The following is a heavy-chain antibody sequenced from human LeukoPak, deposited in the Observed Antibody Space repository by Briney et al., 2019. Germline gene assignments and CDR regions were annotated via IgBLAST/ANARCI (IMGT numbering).Heavy chain of an antibody. CDR1: GGSFSGYY. J-gene: IGHJ4*02. Sequence: PSETLSLXCAVYGGSFSGYYWSWIRQPPGKGLEWIGEINHSGSTNYNPSLKSRVTISVDTSKNQFSLKLSSVTAADTAVYYCARGRYSYGYFGYWGQGTLVTVSS. V-gene: IGHV4-34*01. CDR2: INHSGST. CDR3: ARGRYSYGYFGY. D-gene: IGHD5-18*01.